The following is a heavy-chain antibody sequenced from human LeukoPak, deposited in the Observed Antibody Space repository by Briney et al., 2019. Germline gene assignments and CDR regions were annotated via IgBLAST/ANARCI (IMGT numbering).Heavy chain of an antibody. CDR2: ISWNSGSI. CDR1: GFTFDDYA. J-gene: IGHJ4*02. D-gene: IGHD6-19*01. Sequence: GRSLRLSCAASGFTFDDYAMHWVRQAPGKGLEWVSGISWNSGSISYADSVKGRFTISRDNARNSLYLQMNSLRAEDTALYYCAKDWAVAGRGYFDYWGQGTLVTVSS. CDR3: AKDWAVAGRGYFDY. V-gene: IGHV3-9*01.